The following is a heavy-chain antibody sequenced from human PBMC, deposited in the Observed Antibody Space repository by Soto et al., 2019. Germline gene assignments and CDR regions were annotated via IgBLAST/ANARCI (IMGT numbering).Heavy chain of an antibody. J-gene: IGHJ3*02. V-gene: IGHV4-34*01. CDR3: ASWPLGYCSSTSCRSDI. D-gene: IGHD2-2*01. CDR2: INHSGST. CDR1: GGSFSGYY. Sequence: QVQLQQWGAGLLKPSETLSLSCAVYGGSFSGYYWSWIRHPPGKGLEWIGEINHSGSTNYNPSLKSRVTISVDTSKNQFSLKLSSVTAADTAVYYCASWPLGYCSSTSCRSDIWGQGTMVTVSS.